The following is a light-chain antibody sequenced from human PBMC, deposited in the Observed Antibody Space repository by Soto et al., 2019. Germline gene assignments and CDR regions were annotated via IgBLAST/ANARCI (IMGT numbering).Light chain of an antibody. V-gene: IGKV3-20*01. Sequence: EFVLTQSPGTLSLSPGERAPLSCRASQTVRNNYLAWYQQNPGQAPRLLIYDASSRATGIPDRFSGGGSGTDFTPTISRLEPEDFAVYYCQQFSSYPLTFGGGTKV. CDR3: QQFSSYPLT. CDR1: QTVRNNY. J-gene: IGKJ4*01. CDR2: DAS.